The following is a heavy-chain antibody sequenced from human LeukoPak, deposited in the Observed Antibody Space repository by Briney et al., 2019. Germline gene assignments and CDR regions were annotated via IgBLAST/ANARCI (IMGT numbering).Heavy chain of an antibody. J-gene: IGHJ2*01. CDR2: ISYDGSNK. CDR1: GFTFSSYA. V-gene: IGHV3-30-3*01. Sequence: GRSLRLSCAASGFTFSSYAMHWVRQAPGKGLEWVAVISYDGSNKYYADSVKGRFTISRDNSKNTLYLQMNSLRAEDTAVYYCARRGYFDLWGRGTLVTVSS. CDR3: ARRGYFDL.